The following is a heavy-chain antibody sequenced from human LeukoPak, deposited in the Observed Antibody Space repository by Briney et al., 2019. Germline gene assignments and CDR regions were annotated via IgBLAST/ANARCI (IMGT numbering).Heavy chain of an antibody. V-gene: IGHV4-61*02. D-gene: IGHD5-12*01. Sequence: PSETLSLTCTVSGGSISSGSYYWSWIRQPAGKGLEWIGRIYTSGSTNYNPSLKSRVTISVDTSKNQFSLKLSSVTAADTAVYYCARVGNSGYNNNYYGMDVWGQGTTVTVSS. CDR2: IYTSGST. J-gene: IGHJ6*02. CDR1: GGSISSGSYY. CDR3: ARVGNSGYNNNYYGMDV.